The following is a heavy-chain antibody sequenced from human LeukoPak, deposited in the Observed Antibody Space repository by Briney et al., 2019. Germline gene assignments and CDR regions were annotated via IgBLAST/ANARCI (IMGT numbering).Heavy chain of an antibody. CDR3: AKEGGIQLWLPINY. CDR1: GGSISSYY. J-gene: IGHJ4*02. Sequence: SETLSLTCTVSGGSISSYYWSWIRQPPGKGLEWIGYIYYRGSTNYNPSLKSRITISVDTSKNQFSLKLSPVTAADTAVYYCAKEGGIQLWLPINYWGQGTLVTVSS. V-gene: IGHV4-59*12. D-gene: IGHD5-18*01. CDR2: IYYRGST.